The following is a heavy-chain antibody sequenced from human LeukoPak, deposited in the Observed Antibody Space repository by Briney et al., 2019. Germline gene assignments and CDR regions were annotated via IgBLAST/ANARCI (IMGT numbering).Heavy chain of an antibody. CDR1: GFTFSDYD. Sequence: GGSLRLSCAASGFTFSDYDMSWIRQAPGKGLEWVSYISSSSSYTNYADSVKGRFTISRDNAKNSLYLQMNSLRAEDTAVYYCARDLLSGDCLDYWGQGTLVTVSS. CDR3: ARDLLSGDCLDY. D-gene: IGHD2-21*02. CDR2: ISSSSSYT. V-gene: IGHV3-11*06. J-gene: IGHJ4*02.